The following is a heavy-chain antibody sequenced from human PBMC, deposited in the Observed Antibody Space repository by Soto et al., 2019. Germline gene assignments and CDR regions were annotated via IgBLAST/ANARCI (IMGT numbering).Heavy chain of an antibody. Sequence: QVQLVESGGGVVQPGRSLGLSCAASGFTFSSYAIHWVRQAPGKGLEWVAVISYDGSNKYYADSVKGRFTISRDNSKNTLYLQMNSQRPEDTAVYYCARERAYMGIGGGAHWGQGTLVTVSS. CDR2: ISYDGSNK. CDR1: GFTFSSYA. J-gene: IGHJ4*02. V-gene: IGHV3-30-3*01. CDR3: ARERAYMGIGGGAH. D-gene: IGHD3-3*01.